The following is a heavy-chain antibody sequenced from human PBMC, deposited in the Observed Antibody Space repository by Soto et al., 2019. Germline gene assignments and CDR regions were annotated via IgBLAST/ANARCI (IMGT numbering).Heavy chain of an antibody. CDR1: GGSISSSSYY. Sequence: QLQLQESGPGLVKPSETLSLTCTVSGGSISSSSYYWGWIRQPPGKGLEWIGSIYYSGSTYYNPSLESRVTMTLYTSKLQFSLILSSVTGADAAVYYCARFLVATIRAFDYWGQGTLVSVSS. J-gene: IGHJ4*02. CDR2: IYYSGST. D-gene: IGHD5-12*01. V-gene: IGHV4-39*01. CDR3: ARFLVATIRAFDY.